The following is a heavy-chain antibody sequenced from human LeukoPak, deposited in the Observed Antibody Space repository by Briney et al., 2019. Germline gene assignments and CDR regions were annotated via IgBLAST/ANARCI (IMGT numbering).Heavy chain of an antibody. V-gene: IGHV1-2*06. CDR1: GYTFTGYY. CDR2: INPNSGGT. D-gene: IGHD4-17*01. Sequence: ASVKVSCKVSGYTFTGYYMHWLRQAPGQGLEWMGRINPNSGGTNYAQKFQGRVTMTRDTSISTAYMELSRLRSDDTAVYYCARDPRWTDYGDYWFDPWGQGTLVTVSS. J-gene: IGHJ5*02. CDR3: ARDPRWTDYGDYWFDP.